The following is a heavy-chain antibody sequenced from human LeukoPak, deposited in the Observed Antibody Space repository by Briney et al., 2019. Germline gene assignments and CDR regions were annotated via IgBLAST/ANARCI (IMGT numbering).Heavy chain of an antibody. D-gene: IGHD6-13*01. J-gene: IGHJ4*02. CDR3: ARGPYSSNWYVDY. Sequence: PGGSLRLSCAASGFTLSSYSMNWVRQAPGKGLEWVSYISSSSTHIYYADSVKGRFTISRDSAKNSLYLQMNSLRAEDTAVYYCARGPYSSNWYVDYWGQGTLVTVAS. CDR1: GFTLSSYS. CDR2: ISSSSTHI. V-gene: IGHV3-21*06.